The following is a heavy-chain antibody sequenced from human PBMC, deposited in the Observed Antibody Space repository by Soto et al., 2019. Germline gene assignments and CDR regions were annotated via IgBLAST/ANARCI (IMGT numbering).Heavy chain of an antibody. CDR2: IYYSGST. CDR1: GGSVSSGSYY. CDR3: AREGGVYDSSGPFQH. D-gene: IGHD3-22*01. V-gene: IGHV4-61*01. J-gene: IGHJ1*01. Sequence: SETLSLTCTVSGGSVSSGSYYWSWIRQPPGKGLEWIGYIYYSGSTNYNPSLKSRVTISVDTSKNQFSLKLGSVTAADTAVYYCAREGGVYDSSGPFQHWGQGTLVTVSS.